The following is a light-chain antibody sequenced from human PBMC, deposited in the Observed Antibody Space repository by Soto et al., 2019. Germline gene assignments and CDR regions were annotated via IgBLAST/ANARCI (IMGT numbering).Light chain of an antibody. CDR2: AAS. Sequence: DIPMTQSPSSLSASVGDRVTITCRASQSISSSLNWYQQKPGKAPNLLIYAASSLRSGVPSRFSGSGSGTDFTLTISSLQPEDFATHYCQQSYSTPFTFGPGTKVDIK. CDR3: QQSYSTPFT. V-gene: IGKV1-39*01. J-gene: IGKJ3*01. CDR1: QSISSS.